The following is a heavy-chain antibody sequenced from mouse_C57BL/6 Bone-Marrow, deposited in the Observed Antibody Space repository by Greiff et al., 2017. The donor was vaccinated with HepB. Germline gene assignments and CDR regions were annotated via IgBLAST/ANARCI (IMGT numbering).Heavy chain of an antibody. CDR3: ARGGDGNAGAMDY. CDR2: IYPGDGDT. V-gene: IGHV1-82*01. Sequence: QVQLQQSGPELVKPGASVKISCKASGYAFSSSWMNWVKQRPGKGLEWIGRIYPGDGDTNYNGKFKGKATLAADKSSSTAYMQLSSLTSEDSAVYFCARGGDGNAGAMDYWGQGTSVTVSS. CDR1: GYAFSSSW. D-gene: IGHD2-1*01. J-gene: IGHJ4*01.